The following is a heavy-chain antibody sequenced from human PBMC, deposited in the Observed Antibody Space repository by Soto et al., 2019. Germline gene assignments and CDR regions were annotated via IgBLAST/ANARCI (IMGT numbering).Heavy chain of an antibody. J-gene: IGHJ6*02. CDR2: IWYDGSNK. V-gene: IGHV3-33*01. CDR1: GFTFSSYG. CDR3: ARDLGSYYGWGYYYGMDV. Sequence: QVQLVESGGGVVQPGRSLRLSCAASGFTFSSYGMHWVRQAPGKGLEWVAVIWYDGSNKYYADSVKGRFTISRDNSKNTLHLQMNSLRAEDTAVYYCARDLGSYYGWGYYYGMDVWGQGTTFTVSS. D-gene: IGHD1-26*01.